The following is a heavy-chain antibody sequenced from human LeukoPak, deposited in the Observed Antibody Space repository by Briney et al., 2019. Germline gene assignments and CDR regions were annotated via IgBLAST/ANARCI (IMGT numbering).Heavy chain of an antibody. V-gene: IGHV3-23*01. J-gene: IGHJ4*02. D-gene: IGHD5-12*01. CDR2: ISGSGVTT. Sequence: GGSLRLSCAASGFSFSSYAMNWVRQAPGKGLEWVSVISGSGVTTYYADSVKGRFTISRDNSKNTLYLQLNSLRAEDTAVYYCARTSPIVAYYWGQGTLVTVSS. CDR3: ARTSPIVAYY. CDR1: GFSFSSYA.